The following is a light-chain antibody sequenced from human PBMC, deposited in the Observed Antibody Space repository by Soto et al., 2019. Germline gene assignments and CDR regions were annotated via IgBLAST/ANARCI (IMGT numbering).Light chain of an antibody. J-gene: IGKJ3*01. CDR1: QGISSY. CDR2: AAS. CDR3: QQLNSYPTL. Sequence: DIQLTQSPSFLSASVGDRVTITCRASQGISSYLAWYQQKPGKAPKLLIYAASTLQSGVPSRFSGSGSWTEFTLTISSLQPEAVVTYYCQQLNSYPTLFGPGTKVYSK. V-gene: IGKV1-9*01.